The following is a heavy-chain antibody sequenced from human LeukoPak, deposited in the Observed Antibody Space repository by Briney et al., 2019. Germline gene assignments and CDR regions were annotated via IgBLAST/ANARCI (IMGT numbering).Heavy chain of an antibody. Sequence: GASVKVSCKASGYTFTSYYMHWVRQAPGQGLEWMGIINPSGGSTSYAQKFQGRVTMTRGTSTSTAYMELSSLRSEDTAVYYCARAGYCSGGSCYFNWFDPWGQGTLVTVSS. V-gene: IGHV1-46*01. CDR2: INPSGGST. CDR1: GYTFTSYY. J-gene: IGHJ5*02. CDR3: ARAGYCSGGSCYFNWFDP. D-gene: IGHD2-15*01.